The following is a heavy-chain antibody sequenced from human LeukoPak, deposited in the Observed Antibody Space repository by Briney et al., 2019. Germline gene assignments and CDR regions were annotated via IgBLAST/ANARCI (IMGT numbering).Heavy chain of an antibody. D-gene: IGHD2-2*02. V-gene: IGHV1-69*13. CDR3: ARDIILYCSSTSCYNRDYYYGMDV. CDR1: GGTFSSYA. J-gene: IGHJ6*02. Sequence: ASVKVSCKASGGTFSSYAISWVRQAPGQGLEWMGGIIPIFGTANYAQKFQGRVTITADESTSTAYMELSSLRSEDTAVYYCARDIILYCSSTSCYNRDYYYGMDVWGQGTTVTVSS. CDR2: IIPIFGTA.